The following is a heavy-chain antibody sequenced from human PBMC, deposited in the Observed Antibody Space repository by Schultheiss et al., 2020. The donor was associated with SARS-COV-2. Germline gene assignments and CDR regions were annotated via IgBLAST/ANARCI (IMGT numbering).Heavy chain of an antibody. CDR1: GYTFTGYY. D-gene: IGHD6-19*01. V-gene: IGHV1-2*02. J-gene: IGHJ5*02. CDR3: ARDHSRVGPIAVAGRDWFDP. Sequence: ASVKVSCKASGYTFTGYYMHWVRQAPGQGLEWMGWINPNSGGTNYAQNFQGRVTITADESTNTAYMELSSLRSEDTAVYYCARDHSRVGPIAVAGRDWFDPWGQGTLVTVSS. CDR2: INPNSGGT.